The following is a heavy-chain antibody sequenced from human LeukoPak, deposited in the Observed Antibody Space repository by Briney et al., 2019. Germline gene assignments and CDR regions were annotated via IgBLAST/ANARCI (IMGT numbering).Heavy chain of an antibody. Sequence: SETLSLTCTVSGGSISGYYWSWSRQPPGKGVEWIGNLYYMRGAWYKSSLKSRVTISVDTSKNQFSLKLSSVTAADTAVYYCARVEDSSGYYHYYYMDVWGKGTTVTVSS. D-gene: IGHD3-22*01. J-gene: IGHJ6*03. CDR1: GGSISGYY. CDR2: LYYMRGA. CDR3: ARVEDSSGYYHYYYMDV. V-gene: IGHV4-59*01.